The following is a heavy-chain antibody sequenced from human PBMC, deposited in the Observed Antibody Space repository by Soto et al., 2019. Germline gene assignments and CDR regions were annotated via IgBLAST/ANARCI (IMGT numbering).Heavy chain of an antibody. V-gene: IGHV3-23*01. J-gene: IGHJ4*02. CDR1: GFTFSNYG. Sequence: GGSLRLSCAASGFTFSNYGMNWVRQAPGKGLEWVSAISGSGENIYYAGSVKGRFTISRDNSKNTVYLQMNSLRAEDTAIYYCAKDLSPSSGSYYGYFDYWGQGTLVTVSS. D-gene: IGHD1-26*01. CDR2: ISGSGENI. CDR3: AKDLSPSSGSYYGYFDY.